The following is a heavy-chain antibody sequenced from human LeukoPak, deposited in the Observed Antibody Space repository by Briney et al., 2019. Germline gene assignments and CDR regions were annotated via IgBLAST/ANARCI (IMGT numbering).Heavy chain of an antibody. V-gene: IGHV3-23*01. CDR3: AKRLGYDYEYYDY. CDR2: ISDSGGRT. J-gene: IGHJ4*02. D-gene: IGHD5-18*01. CDR1: GLTFSNYA. Sequence: GGSLRLSCTLSGLTFSNYAMRWVRQAPGRGLEWVSVISDSGGRTNYADSVKGRFTISRDNSRNTLFLQLSSLRDDDTAIYYCAKRLGYDYEYYDYWGQGALVTVTS.